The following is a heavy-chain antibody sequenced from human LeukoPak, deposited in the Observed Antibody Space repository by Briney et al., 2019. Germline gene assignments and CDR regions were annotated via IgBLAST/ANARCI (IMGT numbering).Heavy chain of an antibody. CDR2: IYPGDSGT. Sequence: GESLKISCKGSGYSFTSYWIGWVRQMPGKGLEWMGIIYPGDSGTRYSPSFQGQVTISADKSISTAYLQWSSLKASDTAMYYCARQSTYYDFWSGYFYPWGQGTLVTVSS. CDR3: ARQSTYYDFWSGYFYP. V-gene: IGHV5-51*01. CDR1: GYSFTSYW. D-gene: IGHD3-3*01. J-gene: IGHJ5*02.